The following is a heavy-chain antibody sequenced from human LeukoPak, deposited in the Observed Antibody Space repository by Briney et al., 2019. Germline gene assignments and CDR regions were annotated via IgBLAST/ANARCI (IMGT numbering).Heavy chain of an antibody. CDR3: AKYGGSGRVIDY. D-gene: IGHD6-19*01. CDR1: GGSISSYY. J-gene: IGHJ4*02. CDR2: IYYTGAT. Sequence: PSETLSLTCTVSGGSISSYYWTWIRQPPGKGLEWIGYIYYTGATSYNPSLKSRVTISVDTSKNQFSLKLTSVTAADTAVYYCAKYGGSGRVIDYWGQGTLVTVSS. V-gene: IGHV4-59*08.